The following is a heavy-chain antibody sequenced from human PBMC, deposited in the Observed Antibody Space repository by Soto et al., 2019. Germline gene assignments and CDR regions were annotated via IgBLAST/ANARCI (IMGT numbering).Heavy chain of an antibody. CDR1: GGSFSGYY. CDR2: INHSGST. V-gene: IGHV4-34*01. J-gene: IGHJ4*02. D-gene: IGHD2-2*01. CDR3: AVRYCSSTSCSTLDS. Sequence: PAETLSLTCVVSGGSFSGYYWNWICQPPGKGLEWIGEINHSGSTNYNPSLKSRVTISVDTSKNQLSLRLSSVTAADTAMYYCAVRYCSSTSCSTLDSWGQGTLVTVSS.